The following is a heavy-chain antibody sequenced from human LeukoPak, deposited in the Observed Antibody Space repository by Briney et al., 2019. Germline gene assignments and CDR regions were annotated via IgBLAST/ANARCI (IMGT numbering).Heavy chain of an antibody. Sequence: ASVKVSCKASGYTFTGYYMHWVRQAPGQGLEWMGRINPNSGGTNYAQKFQGRVTMTRDTSISTAYMELSRLRSDDTAVYYCARDRNFGDYLGDYWGQGTLVTVSS. CDR2: INPNSGGT. CDR3: ARDRNFGDYLGDY. CDR1: GYTFTGYY. J-gene: IGHJ4*02. V-gene: IGHV1-2*06. D-gene: IGHD4-17*01.